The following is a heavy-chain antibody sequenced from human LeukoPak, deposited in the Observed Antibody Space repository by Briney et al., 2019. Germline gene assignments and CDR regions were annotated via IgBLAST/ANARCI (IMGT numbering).Heavy chain of an antibody. CDR1: GFTFSDHY. D-gene: IGHD4/OR15-4a*01. V-gene: IGHV3-72*01. J-gene: IGHJ4*02. CDR3: ARSMYGEGRRLTDFDY. Sequence: PGGSLRLSCAASGFTFSDHYIDWVRQAPGKGLEWVARTRNKVNSYTTAYAASVTGRFTVSRDDSSNSVYLQMNSLKIEDTAVYYCARSMYGEGRRLTDFDYWGQGSLLTVSS. CDR2: TRNKVNSYTT.